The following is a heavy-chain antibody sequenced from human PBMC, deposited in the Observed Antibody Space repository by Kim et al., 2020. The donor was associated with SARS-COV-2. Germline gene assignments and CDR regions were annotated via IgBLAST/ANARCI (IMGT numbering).Heavy chain of an antibody. CDR2: FDHGGST. CDR1: GGSISSSSYF. V-gene: IGHV4-39*07. CDR3: ATPGGGYCSTTSCYSRFDS. Sequence: SETLSLICTVSGGSISSSSYFWGWIRQSPGKGLEWMGSFDHGGSTYYNPSLKSRLIIGVDRSKNQFSLRLTSVTAADTALYYCATPGGGYCSTTSCYSRFDSWGQGFLVTVSS. D-gene: IGHD2-2*02. J-gene: IGHJ4*02.